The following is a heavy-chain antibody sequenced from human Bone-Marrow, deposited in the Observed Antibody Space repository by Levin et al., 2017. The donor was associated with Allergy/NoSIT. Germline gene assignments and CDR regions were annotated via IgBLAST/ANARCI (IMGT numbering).Heavy chain of an antibody. CDR1: GFTVSSSY. V-gene: IGHV3-53*01. Sequence: GESLKISCAASGFTVSSSYMSWVRQAPGKGLEWVSVIYSGGSTYYADSVKGRFTISRDNSKNTLYLQMNSLRVEDTAVYYCARDREGGGGYGDYVPIVYWGQGTLVTVSS. D-gene: IGHD4-17*01. J-gene: IGHJ4*02. CDR2: IYSGGST. CDR3: ARDREGGGGYGDYVPIVY.